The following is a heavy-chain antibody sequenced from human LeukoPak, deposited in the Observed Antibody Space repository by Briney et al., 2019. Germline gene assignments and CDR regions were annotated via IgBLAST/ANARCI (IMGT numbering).Heavy chain of an antibody. CDR2: ISYSGGST. D-gene: IGHD3-10*01. Sequence: GGSLRLSCAASGFTFSSHAMSWVRQAPGKGLEWVSGISYSGGSTYYAGSVKGRFTISRDNSKNTLFLQMNSLRAEDTAVYYCAKHPRDVLLWFGEYFDYWGQGTLVTVSS. J-gene: IGHJ4*02. CDR1: GFTFSSHA. CDR3: AKHPRDVLLWFGEYFDY. V-gene: IGHV3-23*01.